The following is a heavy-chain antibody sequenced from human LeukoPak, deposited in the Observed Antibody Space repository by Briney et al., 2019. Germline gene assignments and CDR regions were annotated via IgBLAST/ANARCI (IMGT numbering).Heavy chain of an antibody. Sequence: GSLRLSCAASGFTFSSYAMHWVRQAPGKGLEWVAVISYDGSNKYYADSVKGRFTISRDNSKNTLYLQMNSLRAEDTAVYYCARGFGYYDSSGYPDYWGQGTLVTVSS. CDR2: ISYDGSNK. CDR1: GFTFSSYA. J-gene: IGHJ4*02. CDR3: ARGFGYYDSSGYPDY. D-gene: IGHD3-22*01. V-gene: IGHV3-30*04.